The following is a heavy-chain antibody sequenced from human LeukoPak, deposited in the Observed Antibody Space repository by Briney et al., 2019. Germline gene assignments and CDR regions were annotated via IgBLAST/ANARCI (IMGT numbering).Heavy chain of an antibody. V-gene: IGHV4-34*01. J-gene: IGHJ4*02. CDR3: ARGPSITIFFDY. Sequence: SETLSLTCAVYGGSFSGYYWNWIRQPPGKGLEWIGEINHSGSTNYNPSLKSRVTISVDTSKNQFSLKLSSVTAADTAVYYCARGPSITIFFDYWGQGTLVTVSS. CDR1: GGSFSGYY. CDR2: INHSGST. D-gene: IGHD3-9*01.